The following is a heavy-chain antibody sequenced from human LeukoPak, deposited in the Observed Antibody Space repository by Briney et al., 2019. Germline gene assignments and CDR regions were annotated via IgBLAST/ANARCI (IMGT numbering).Heavy chain of an antibody. D-gene: IGHD6-19*01. CDR2: ISYSGNT. CDR3: ARGPTYSSGAYFDY. Sequence: SETLSLTCTVSGGSISGYYWSWIRQPPGKGLEWIGYISYSGNTNYNPSLKSRVTMSVDTSKNQFSLNLNSVIAADTALYYCARGPTYSSGAYFDYWGQGILVTVSS. V-gene: IGHV4-59*12. J-gene: IGHJ4*02. CDR1: GGSISGYY.